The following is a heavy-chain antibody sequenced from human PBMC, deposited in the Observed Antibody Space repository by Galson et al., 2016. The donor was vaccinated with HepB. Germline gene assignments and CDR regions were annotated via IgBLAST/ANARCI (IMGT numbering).Heavy chain of an antibody. Sequence: SLRLSCAASGFTFSTYGMNWVRQAPGKGLEWVSGISFGGSTTYYADSVKGRFTISRDNSKNTLYLQMNSLRAEDTAVYYCARRLPTTRPGVVRFDPWGQGTLVTVSS. J-gene: IGHJ5*02. CDR1: GFTFSTYG. D-gene: IGHD6-6*01. CDR3: ARRLPTTRPGVVRFDP. V-gene: IGHV3-23*01. CDR2: ISFGGSTT.